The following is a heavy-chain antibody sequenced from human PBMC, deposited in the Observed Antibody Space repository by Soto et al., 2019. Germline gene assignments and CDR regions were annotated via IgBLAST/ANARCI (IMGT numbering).Heavy chain of an antibody. CDR2: ITGSGDRT. V-gene: IGHV3-23*01. D-gene: IGHD5-12*01. CDR3: AKNSEDTISVGYDY. J-gene: IGHJ4*02. Sequence: EVQLLESGGDLVQPGGSLRLSCAASGFTFATYTMSWVRQTPGKGLEWVSAITGSGDRTYYADPVKGLFTMSRDNSKNTVYLQMSSLRAEDTAVYYCAKNSEDTISVGYDYWGQGTLVTVSS. CDR1: GFTFATYT.